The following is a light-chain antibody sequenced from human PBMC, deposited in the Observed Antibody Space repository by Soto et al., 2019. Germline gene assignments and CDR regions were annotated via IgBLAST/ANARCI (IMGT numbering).Light chain of an antibody. V-gene: IGKV3-20*01. CDR1: QSVSSNY. CDR2: GAS. CDR3: QQYGSSPFT. Sequence: VMTQSPLSLPVTLGQPASISCRASQSVSSNYLAWYQQKPGQSPRLLINGASTRLPGTPERFSGSASGTNFTLTISSLEPEDFAVFYCQQYGSSPFTFGPGTKVDIK. J-gene: IGKJ3*01.